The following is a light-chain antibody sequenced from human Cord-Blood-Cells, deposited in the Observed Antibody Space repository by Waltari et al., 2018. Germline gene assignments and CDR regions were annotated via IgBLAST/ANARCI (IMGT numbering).Light chain of an antibody. CDR2: DVS. Sequence: QSALTQPRSVSGSPGQSVTISCTGTSSDVGGYNYVSWYQQHPGKAPKLIIYDVSKRPSGVPDRFSVSKSGNAASLTISGLQAEDEADYYCCSYAGSYTVVFGGGTKLTVL. CDR3: CSYAGSYTVV. J-gene: IGLJ2*01. CDR1: SSDVGGYNY. V-gene: IGLV2-11*01.